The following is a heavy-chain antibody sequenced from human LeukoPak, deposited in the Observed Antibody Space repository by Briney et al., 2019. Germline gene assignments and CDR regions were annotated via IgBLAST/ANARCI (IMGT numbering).Heavy chain of an antibody. CDR2: INPNSGGT. CDR1: GYTFTGYY. Sequence: GASVKVSCKASGYTFTGYYMHWVRQAPGQGLEWMGRINPNSGGTNYAQKFQGRVTMTRDTSISTAYMELSRLRSEDTAVYFCARDGGSFSYNMDVWGQGTTVTVSS. V-gene: IGHV1-2*06. CDR3: ARDGGSFSYNMDV. D-gene: IGHD1-26*01. J-gene: IGHJ6*02.